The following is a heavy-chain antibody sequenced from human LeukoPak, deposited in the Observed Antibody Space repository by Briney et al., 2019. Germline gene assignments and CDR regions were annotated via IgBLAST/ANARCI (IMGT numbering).Heavy chain of an antibody. J-gene: IGHJ4*02. D-gene: IGHD3-9*01. CDR2: FDPEDGET. CDR1: GYTLTELS. V-gene: IGHV1-24*01. CDR3: ATSRLLTGYYPFDY. Sequence: ASVKVSCKVSGYTLTELSMHWVRQAPGKGLEWMGGFDPEDGETIYAQKFQGRVTMTEDTSTDTAYMELSSLRSEDTAVHYCATSRLLTGYYPFDYWGQGTLVTVSS.